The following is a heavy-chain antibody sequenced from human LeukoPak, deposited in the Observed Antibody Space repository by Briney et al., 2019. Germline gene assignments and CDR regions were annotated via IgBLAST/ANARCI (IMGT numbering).Heavy chain of an antibody. CDR2: VIRDGSFT. CDR1: GFTFRSCW. CDR3: VRDGDDFNFDY. V-gene: IGHV3-74*01. D-gene: IGHD5-24*01. Sequence: RTGGSLRLSCAASGFTFRSCWMHRVRQAPGKGLEWVSRVIRDGSFTNYADSVKGRFTISRDNAKNTLYLQMSSLRAEDTAVYFCVRDGDDFNFDYWGQGSLVTVSS. J-gene: IGHJ4*02.